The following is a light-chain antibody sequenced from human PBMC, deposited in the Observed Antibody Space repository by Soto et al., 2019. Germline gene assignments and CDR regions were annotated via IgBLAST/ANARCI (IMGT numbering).Light chain of an antibody. Sequence: EIMMTQSPGTLSASPGERATLSCRASQSVSSNLAWYQQKHGQAPRLLIYAVSTRATGIPARFSGSGSGTEFTHTISSLQSEDFAVYYCQQYNKWPLTFGQGTKVEIK. CDR1: QSVSSN. CDR2: AVS. CDR3: QQYNKWPLT. V-gene: IGKV3-15*01. J-gene: IGKJ1*01.